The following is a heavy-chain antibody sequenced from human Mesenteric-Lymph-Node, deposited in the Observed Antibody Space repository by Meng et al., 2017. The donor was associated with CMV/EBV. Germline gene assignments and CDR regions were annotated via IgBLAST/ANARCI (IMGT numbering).Heavy chain of an antibody. J-gene: IGHJ6*02. CDR1: GFTFSNYA. D-gene: IGHD2-2*01. Sequence: GESLKISCAASGFTFSNYAMSWVRQAPGKGLEWVSAISGSGGSTYYADSVKGRFTISRDNSKNTLYLQMNSLRAEDTAVYYCAREIYCSSTSCSHHYGMDVWGQGTTVTVSS. CDR3: AREIYCSSTSCSHHYGMDV. V-gene: IGHV3-23*01. CDR2: ISGSGGST.